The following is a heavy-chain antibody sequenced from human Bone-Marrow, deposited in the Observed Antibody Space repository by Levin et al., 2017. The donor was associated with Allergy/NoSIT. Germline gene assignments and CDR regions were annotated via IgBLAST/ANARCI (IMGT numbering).Heavy chain of an antibody. CDR3: ARDEMVHEIQYYYGVEV. CDR1: GGSISTSSYY. CDR2: IYHSGST. D-gene: IGHD2-8*01. V-gene: IGHV4-39*07. Sequence: SETLSLICTVSGGSISTSSYYWGWIRQPPGKGLEWIGNIYHSGSTYYTPSLRSRVTISVDTSKNQFSLRLNSVTAADTAVYYCARDEMVHEIQYYYGVEVWGQGTTVTVSS. J-gene: IGHJ6*02.